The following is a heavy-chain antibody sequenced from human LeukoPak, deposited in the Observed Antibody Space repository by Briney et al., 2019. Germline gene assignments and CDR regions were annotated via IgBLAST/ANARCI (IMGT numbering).Heavy chain of an antibody. Sequence: GASVKVSCKASGGTFSSYAISWVRQAPGQGLEWMGGIIPIFGTANYAQKFQGRVTITTDESTSPAYMELSSLRSEDTAVYYCARDSGTPYDYDAFDIWGQGPMVTGSS. J-gene: IGHJ3*02. CDR1: GGTFSSYA. CDR3: ARDSGTPYDYDAFDI. CDR2: IIPIFGTA. V-gene: IGHV1-69*05. D-gene: IGHD5-12*01.